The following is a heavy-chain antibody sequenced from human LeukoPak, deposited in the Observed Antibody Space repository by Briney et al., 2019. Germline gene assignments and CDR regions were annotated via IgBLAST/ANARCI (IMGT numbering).Heavy chain of an antibody. Sequence: PGGSLRLSCAASGFTFSSYAMSWVRQAPGKGRGWVSVISAGGSGTYYADSVKGRFTISRDNSKSTLYLQMNSLRAEDTAVYYCAKDGRDSSGWYRNYYDYWGQGTLVTVSS. D-gene: IGHD6-19*01. V-gene: IGHV3-23*01. CDR1: GFTFSSYA. CDR3: AKDGRDSSGWYRNYYDY. CDR2: ISAGGSGT. J-gene: IGHJ4*02.